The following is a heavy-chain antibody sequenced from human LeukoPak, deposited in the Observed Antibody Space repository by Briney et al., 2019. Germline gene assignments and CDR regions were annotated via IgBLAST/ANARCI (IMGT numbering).Heavy chain of an antibody. V-gene: IGHV1-2*06. CDR2: INPNSGGT. CDR3: ARDGPIVGATTCLGY. J-gene: IGHJ4*02. D-gene: IGHD1-26*01. Sequence: ASVKVSCKASGYTFTGYYMHWVRQAPGQGLEWMGRINPNSGGTNYAQKFQGRVTMTRDTSISTAYMELSRLRSDDTAVYYCARDGPIVGATTCLGYWGQGTLVTVSS. CDR1: GYTFTGYY.